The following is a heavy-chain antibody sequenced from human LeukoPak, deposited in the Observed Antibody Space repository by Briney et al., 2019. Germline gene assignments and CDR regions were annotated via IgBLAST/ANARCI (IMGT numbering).Heavy chain of an antibody. V-gene: IGHV1-24*01. CDR2: FDPEDGET. CDR3: ATDGGSYSYYFDS. Sequence: ASVKVSCKVSGYTLTELFMHWVRQAPGKGLEWMGGFDPEDGETIYAQKFQGRVTMTEDTSTDTAYMELSSPRSEDTAVYYRATDGGSYSYYFDSRGQGTLVTVSS. CDR1: GYTLTELF. D-gene: IGHD1-26*01. J-gene: IGHJ4*02.